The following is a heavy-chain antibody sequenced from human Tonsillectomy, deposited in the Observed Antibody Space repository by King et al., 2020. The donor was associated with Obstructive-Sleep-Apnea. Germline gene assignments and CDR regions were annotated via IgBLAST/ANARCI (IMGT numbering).Heavy chain of an antibody. CDR1: GFTFEDYT. CDR3: AKGGYGILTGYSPHPYYFDY. Sequence: VQLVESGGVVVQPGGSLRLSCAASGFTFEDYTMHWVRQAPGKGLEWVSLFSWYGGTTYYADSVKGRFTISRDNSKNSLYLQMNSLRTEDTALYYCAKGGYGILTGYSPHPYYFDYWGQGTLVTVSS. V-gene: IGHV3-43*01. D-gene: IGHD3-9*01. CDR2: FSWYGGTT. J-gene: IGHJ4*02.